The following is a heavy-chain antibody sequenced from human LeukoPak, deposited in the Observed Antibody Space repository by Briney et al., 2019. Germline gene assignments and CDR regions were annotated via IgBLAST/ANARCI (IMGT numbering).Heavy chain of an antibody. CDR2: IYYSGST. CDR3: ARHVVWGGRWFGELPAHWFDP. CDR1: GGSISSSSYY. D-gene: IGHD3-10*01. J-gene: IGHJ5*02. V-gene: IGHV4-39*01. Sequence: SETLSLTCTVSGGSISSSSYYWGWIRQPPGKGLEWIGSIYYSGSTYYNPSLKSRVTISVDTSKNQFSLKLSSVTAADTAVYYCARHVVWGGRWFGELPAHWFDPWGQGTLVTVSS.